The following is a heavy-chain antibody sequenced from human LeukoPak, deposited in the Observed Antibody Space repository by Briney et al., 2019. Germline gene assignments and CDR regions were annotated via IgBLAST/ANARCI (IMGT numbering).Heavy chain of an antibody. D-gene: IGHD4-11*01. Sequence: GGSLRLSCAASGFKFSSYSMKWVRQAPGKGLEWVSFISSSSSYIYYADSLKGRFTISRDNAKNSLYLQMNSLRAEDTAVYYCARGHSNYGDYFDYWGQGTLDTVSS. CDR1: GFKFSSYS. J-gene: IGHJ4*02. CDR2: ISSSSSYI. V-gene: IGHV3-21*01. CDR3: ARGHSNYGDYFDY.